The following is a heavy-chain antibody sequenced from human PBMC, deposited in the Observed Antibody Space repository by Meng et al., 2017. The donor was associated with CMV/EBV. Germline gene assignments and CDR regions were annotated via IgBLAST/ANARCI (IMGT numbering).Heavy chain of an antibody. D-gene: IGHD3-3*01. CDR2: ISYDGSNK. CDR3: ARCPEITIFGVASDLNWFDP. CDR1: SSYA. V-gene: IGHV3-30*04. Sequence: SSYAMHWVRQAPGKGLEWVAVISYDGSNKYYADSVKGRFTISRDNSKNTLYLQMNSLRAEDTAVYYCARCPEITIFGVASDLNWFDPWGQGTLVTVSS. J-gene: IGHJ5*02.